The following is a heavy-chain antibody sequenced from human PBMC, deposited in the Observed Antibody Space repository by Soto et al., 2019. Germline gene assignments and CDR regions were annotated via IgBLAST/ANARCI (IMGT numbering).Heavy chain of an antibody. D-gene: IGHD3-22*01. Sequence: LVKVSCKASGGTFSSYAISWVRQAPGQGLEWMGGIIPILGTANYAQKFQGRVRITADESTSTAYMELSSLRSEDTAVYYWARASSSGSDYWGPGTLVNVSS. CDR1: GGTFSSYA. J-gene: IGHJ4*02. CDR3: ARASSSGSDY. V-gene: IGHV1-69*01. CDR2: IIPILGTA.